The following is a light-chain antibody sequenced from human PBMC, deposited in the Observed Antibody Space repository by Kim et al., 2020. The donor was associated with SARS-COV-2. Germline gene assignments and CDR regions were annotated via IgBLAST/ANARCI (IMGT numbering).Light chain of an antibody. CDR1: QSISNY. V-gene: IGKV1-39*01. Sequence: DIQMTQSPSSLSSSVGDRVTFTCRASQSISNYLNWYQHKPGKAPNPLIFAASNLQSGVPSRFIGSGSGTDFTLTISSLQPEDFATYYCPLGHSGPYAFGKETNLEHK. CDR3: PLGHSGPYA. J-gene: IGKJ2*01. CDR2: AAS.